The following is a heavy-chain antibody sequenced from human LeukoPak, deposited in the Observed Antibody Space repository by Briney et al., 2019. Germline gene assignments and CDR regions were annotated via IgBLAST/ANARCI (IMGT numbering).Heavy chain of an antibody. Sequence: GSLRLSCAASRFTFSSYSMNWVRQAPGKGLEWVSSISSSSSYIYYADSVKGRFTISRDNAKNSLYLQMNSLRAEDTAVYYCARSGIGGYDTDAFDIWGQGTMVTVSS. CDR2: ISSSSSYI. CDR1: RFTFSSYS. CDR3: ARSGIGGYDTDAFDI. V-gene: IGHV3-21*01. J-gene: IGHJ3*02. D-gene: IGHD5-12*01.